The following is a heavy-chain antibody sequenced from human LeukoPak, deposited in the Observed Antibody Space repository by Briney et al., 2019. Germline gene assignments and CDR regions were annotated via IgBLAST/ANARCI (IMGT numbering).Heavy chain of an antibody. J-gene: IGHJ3*02. V-gene: IGHV3-7*01. Sequence: GGSLRLSCAASGFSFSNYWMNWVRQVPGKGLEWVGNINQDGSVKYYVDSVKGRFTISRDNAKNSLYRQMNSLRAEDTARYYCARDCCASGSTDIWGQGTMVTVYS. CDR2: INQDGSVK. D-gene: IGHD3-10*01. CDR3: ARDCCASGSTDI. CDR1: GFSFSNYW.